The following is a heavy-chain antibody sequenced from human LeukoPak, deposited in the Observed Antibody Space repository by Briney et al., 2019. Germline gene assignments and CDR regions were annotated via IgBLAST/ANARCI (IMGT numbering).Heavy chain of an antibody. Sequence: PSETLSLTCAVYGGSLSNYYWSWIRQPPGKCLEWVGQINHSGRSTYYNPSLKGRVTISVDSSKNQFSLKVNSVTAADTAMYYCARPVYCSSTTCDGPFQIWGQGTMVTVSP. CDR3: ARPVYCSSTTCDGPFQI. V-gene: IGHV4-34*01. J-gene: IGHJ3*02. D-gene: IGHD2-2*01. CDR2: INHSGRST. CDR1: GGSLSNYY.